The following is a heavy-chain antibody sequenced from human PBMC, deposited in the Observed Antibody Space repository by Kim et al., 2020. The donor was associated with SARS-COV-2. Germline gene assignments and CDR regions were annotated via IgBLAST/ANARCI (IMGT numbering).Heavy chain of an antibody. D-gene: IGHD6-13*01. V-gene: IGHV4-61*01. Sequence: SETLSLTCTVSGCSVSSGSYYWSWIRQPPGKGLEWIGYIYYSGSTNYNPSLKSRVTISVDTSKNQFSLKLSSVTAADTAVYYCARGSRVAAPYFDYWGQG. CDR1: GCSVSSGSYY. CDR3: ARGSRVAAPYFDY. CDR2: IYYSGST. J-gene: IGHJ4*02.